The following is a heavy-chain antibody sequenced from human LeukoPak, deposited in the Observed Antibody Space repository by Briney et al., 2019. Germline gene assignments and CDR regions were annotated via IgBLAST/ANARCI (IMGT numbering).Heavy chain of an antibody. CDR3: AKDDGRWELLLDY. V-gene: IGHV3-30*18. J-gene: IGHJ4*02. D-gene: IGHD1-26*01. CDR1: GFTFSSYG. Sequence: PARSLTLSYPASGFTFSSYGMHWVRQAAGRGLEWVAVISYEGSNKYYADSVKRRFTISREKSKNTLYLQMNSLRGEDTAVYYSAKDDGRWELLLDYWGQGTLVTVSS. CDR2: ISYEGSNK.